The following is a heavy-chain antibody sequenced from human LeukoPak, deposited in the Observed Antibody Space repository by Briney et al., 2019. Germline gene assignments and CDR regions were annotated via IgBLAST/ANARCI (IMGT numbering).Heavy chain of an antibody. J-gene: IGHJ3*02. CDR1: EFTFSSYA. V-gene: IGHV3-64*01. CDR3: ARPLRGVVYDAFDI. Sequence: GGSLRLSCAASEFTFSSYAMHWVRQAPGKGLEYVSAISSNGGSTYYANSVKGRFTISRDNSKNTLYLQMGSLRAKDMAVYYCARPLRGVVYDAFDIWGQGTMVTVSS. CDR2: ISSNGGST. D-gene: IGHD3-3*01.